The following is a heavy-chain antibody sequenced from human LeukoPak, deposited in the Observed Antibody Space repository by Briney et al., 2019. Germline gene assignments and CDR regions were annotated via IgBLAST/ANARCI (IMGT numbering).Heavy chain of an antibody. Sequence: SQTLSLTCTVSGGSISSGGYYWGWIRQHPGKGLEWIGYIYYSGSTYYSPSLKSRVTISVDTSKNQFSLKLSSVTAADTAVYYCARVGVVVVAATDNYWFDPWGQGTLVTVSS. V-gene: IGHV4-31*03. CDR1: GGSISSGGYY. D-gene: IGHD2-15*01. CDR2: IYYSGST. CDR3: ARVGVVVVAATDNYWFDP. J-gene: IGHJ5*02.